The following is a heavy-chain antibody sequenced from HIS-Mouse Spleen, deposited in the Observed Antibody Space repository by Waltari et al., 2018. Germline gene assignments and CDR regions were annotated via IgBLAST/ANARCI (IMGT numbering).Heavy chain of an antibody. J-gene: IGHJ4*02. D-gene: IGHD6-13*01. V-gene: IGHV4-30-2*01. CDR1: GGSISSGGYS. Sequence: QLQLQESGSGLVKPSQTLSLTCAVSGGSISSGGYSWSWIRQPPGRGLEWIGYIYHSGRTYYNPSRNSRVTISVDRSMNQFSLKLSSVTAADTAVYYGAGYESRESGIAAAGVFDYWGQGTLVTVSS. CDR3: AGYESRESGIAAAGVFDY. CDR2: IYHSGRT.